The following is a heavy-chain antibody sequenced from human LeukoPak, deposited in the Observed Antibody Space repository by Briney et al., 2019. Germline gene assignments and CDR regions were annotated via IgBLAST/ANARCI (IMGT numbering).Heavy chain of an antibody. CDR2: IRSKANSYAT. CDR3: TRLCLGATCYYGMDV. V-gene: IGHV3-73*01. CDR1: GFTFSGSA. Sequence: GGSLRLSCAASGFTFSGSAMHWVRQASGKGLEWVGRIRSKANSYATAYAASVKGRFTTSRDDSKNTAYLQMNSLKTEDTAVYYCTRLCLGATCYYGMDVWGQGTTVTVSS. D-gene: IGHD1-26*01. J-gene: IGHJ6*02.